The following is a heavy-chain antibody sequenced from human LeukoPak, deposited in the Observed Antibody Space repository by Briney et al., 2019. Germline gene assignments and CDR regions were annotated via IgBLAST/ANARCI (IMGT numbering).Heavy chain of an antibody. CDR3: AKDLGSGWYRGVGY. CDR1: GFTFSSYD. D-gene: IGHD6-19*01. J-gene: IGHJ4*02. CDR2: IGTAGDT. V-gene: IGHV3-13*01. Sequence: GGSLRLSCAASGFTFSSYDMHWVRQATGKGLEWVSAIGTAGDTYYPGSVKGRFTISRENAKNSLYLQMNSLRAEDTAVYYCAKDLGSGWYRGVGYWGQGTLVTVSS.